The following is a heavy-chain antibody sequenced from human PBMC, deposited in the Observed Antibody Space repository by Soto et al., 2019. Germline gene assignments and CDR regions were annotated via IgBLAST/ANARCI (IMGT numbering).Heavy chain of an antibody. CDR1: GYTFTTYY. J-gene: IGHJ5*02. CDR3: ARLDIVGPPSVP. V-gene: IGHV1-46*01. Sequence: QVQLLQSGAEVKRPGASVNISCKAFGYTFTTYYMHWVRQAPGQGLEWMGIINPTSGSTTYAQSCQGRTTITRNTSTRTVYMELNSLRSDDTAVYYCARLDIVGPPSVPWGQGTLVTVSS. CDR2: INPTSGST. D-gene: IGHD5-12*01.